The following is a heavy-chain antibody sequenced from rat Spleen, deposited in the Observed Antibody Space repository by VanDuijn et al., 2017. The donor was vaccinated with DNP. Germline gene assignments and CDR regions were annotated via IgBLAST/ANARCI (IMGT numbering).Heavy chain of an antibody. D-gene: IGHD1-2*01. CDR1: GFVFTNFY. CDR2: ISTDGSGT. CDR3: AKPSYSSYMGYFDS. Sequence: EVQLVESGGGLVQPGGSMKLSCAASGFVFTNFYMAWVRQTPTKGLEWVASISTDGSGTFYPDSVKGRFTMSRDNAEDTVYLQMDSLRSEDTATYYCAKPSYSSYMGYFDSWGQGLMVTVSS. V-gene: IGHV5-25*01. J-gene: IGHJ2*01.